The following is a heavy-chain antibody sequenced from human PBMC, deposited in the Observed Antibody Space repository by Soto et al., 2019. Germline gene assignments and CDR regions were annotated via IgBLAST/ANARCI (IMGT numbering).Heavy chain of an antibody. CDR2: ISWDGGST. CDR1: GFTFDDYA. J-gene: IGHJ6*02. CDR3: AKDKWIQLHHHDYGMDV. D-gene: IGHD5-18*01. V-gene: IGHV3-43D*03. Sequence: GGSLRLSCAASGFTFDDYAMHWVRQAPGKGLEWVSLISWDGGSTYYADSVKGRFTISRDNSKNSLYLQMNSLRAEDTALYYCAKDKWIQLHHHDYGMDVWGQGTTVTVSS.